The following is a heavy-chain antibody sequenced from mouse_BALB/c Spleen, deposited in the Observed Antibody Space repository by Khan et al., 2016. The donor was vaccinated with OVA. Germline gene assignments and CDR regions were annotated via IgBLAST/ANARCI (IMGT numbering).Heavy chain of an antibody. J-gene: IGHJ4*01. CDR3: ARDAGRY. Sequence: VRLQQSGPELVKPGASVKISCKTSGYPFIEYTLHWVKQSHGKSLEWIGVINPKNGVTSYNQKFKGKATLTVDKSSSTAYMEFRSLTSEDSAVYYGARDAGRYWGQGTSVTVSS. V-gene: IGHV1-18*01. CDR1: GYPFIEYT. D-gene: IGHD3-3*01. CDR2: INPKNGVT.